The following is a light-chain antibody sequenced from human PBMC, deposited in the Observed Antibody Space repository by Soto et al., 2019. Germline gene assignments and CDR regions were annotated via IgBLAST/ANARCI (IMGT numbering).Light chain of an antibody. Sequence: QAVVTQEPSLTVSPGGTVTLTCGSSTGTLTSGHFPYWFQQKPGQAPRALIFDTSKKYSWTPARFSGSRLGGKAALTLAGAQPEDEADYYCLLYFDVARVFGGGPKLTVL. J-gene: IGLJ2*01. CDR2: DTS. CDR3: LLYFDVARV. V-gene: IGLV7-46*01. CDR1: TGTLTSGHF.